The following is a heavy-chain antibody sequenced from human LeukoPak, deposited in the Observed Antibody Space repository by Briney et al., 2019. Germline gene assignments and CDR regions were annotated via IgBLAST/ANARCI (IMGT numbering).Heavy chain of an antibody. CDR2: IYYSGST. V-gene: IGHV4-59*01. Sequence: SETLSLTCTVSGGSISSYYWNWIRQTPGKGLEWIGYIYYSGSTNFNPSLKSRVTISVDTSKNQFSLNLTSVTAADTAVYYCARRAGAYSHPYDYWGQGTLVTVSS. D-gene: IGHD4/OR15-4a*01. CDR1: GGSISSYY. J-gene: IGHJ4*02. CDR3: ARRAGAYSHPYDY.